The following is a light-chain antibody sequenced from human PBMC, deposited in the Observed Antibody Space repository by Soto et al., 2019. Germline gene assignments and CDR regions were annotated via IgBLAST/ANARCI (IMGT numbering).Light chain of an antibody. CDR2: DVT. V-gene: IGLV2-11*01. CDR3: CSYAGSYLWV. Sequence: QSVLTQPRSLSGSPGQSVTISCTGTSGDVGGYSYVAWYQQRAGEAPELMIYDVTKRPSGVPDRFSGSKSGNTAFLTISGLQAVDEADYYCCSYAGSYLWVFGGGTKLTVL. CDR1: SGDVGGYSY. J-gene: IGLJ3*02.